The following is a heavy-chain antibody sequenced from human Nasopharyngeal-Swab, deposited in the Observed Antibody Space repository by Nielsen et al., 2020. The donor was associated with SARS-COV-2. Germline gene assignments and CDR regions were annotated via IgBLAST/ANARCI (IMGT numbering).Heavy chain of an antibody. CDR1: GFTFTNLG. J-gene: IGHJ4*02. V-gene: IGHV3-33*01. D-gene: IGHD1-26*01. CDR3: ARGRGGSYFSYFEY. Sequence: GESLKISCAASGFTFTNLGMHWVRQAPGKGLEWVAVMWYDGSYKYYADSVKGRFTISRDSSQITVYLQMNSLRAEDTAVYYCARGRGGSYFSYFEYWGQGTLVTVSS. CDR2: MWYDGSYK.